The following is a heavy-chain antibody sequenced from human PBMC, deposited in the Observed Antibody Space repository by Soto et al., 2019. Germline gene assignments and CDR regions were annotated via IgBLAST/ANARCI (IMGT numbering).Heavy chain of an antibody. CDR2: IDGVGTGT. CDR1: GFTFTNYW. V-gene: IGHV3-74*01. CDR3: TTVFEY. Sequence: EVQLVQSGGGSVQPGGSLRLSCAASGFTFTNYWMHWVHQVPGKGLVWVSRIDGVGTGTSYSDSVRGRFTISRDNAENMLYLQMNSLRAEDTAVYYGTTVFEYWGQGTLVTVSS. J-gene: IGHJ4*02.